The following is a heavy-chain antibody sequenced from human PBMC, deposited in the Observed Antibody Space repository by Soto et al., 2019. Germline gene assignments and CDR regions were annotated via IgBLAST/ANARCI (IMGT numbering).Heavy chain of an antibody. Sequence: EVQLLESGGGLVQPGGSLRLSCAASGFTFSSYSMSWVRQAPGKGLEWVSAISGSGGTTYYADSVKGRFTNARDNSKNTLYLLMNSLRAADTAVYYSAKGGDAVVATHNDAFDVWGQGTMVTVSS. V-gene: IGHV3-23*01. J-gene: IGHJ3*01. D-gene: IGHD2-15*01. CDR3: AKGGDAVVATHNDAFDV. CDR2: ISGSGGTT. CDR1: GFTFSSYS.